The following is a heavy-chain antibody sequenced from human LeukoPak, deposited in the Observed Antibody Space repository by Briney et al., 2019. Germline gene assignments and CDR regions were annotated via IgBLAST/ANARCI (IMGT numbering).Heavy chain of an antibody. CDR3: ARLDGGYGISDY. J-gene: IGHJ4*02. CDR1: GGSISSYY. V-gene: IGHV4-59*08. CDR2: IYYSGST. D-gene: IGHD5-12*01. Sequence: SETLSLTCTVSGGSISSYYWSWIGQPPGKGLEWIGYIYYSGSTNYNPSLKSRVTISVDTSKNQFSLKLSSVTAADTAVYYCARLDGGYGISDYWGQGTLVTVSS.